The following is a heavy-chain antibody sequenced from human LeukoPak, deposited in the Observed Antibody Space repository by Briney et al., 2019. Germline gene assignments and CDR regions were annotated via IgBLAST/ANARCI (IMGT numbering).Heavy chain of an antibody. Sequence: GGSLRLSCAVSGFSVTTNDMSWVRQAPGKGLEWVSVIYSGERTYYADSVKGRFTISRDNSKNTLYLQMNSLKTEDTAVYYCARDGNYDILTGYYFWYFDLWGRGTLVTVSS. CDR3: ARDGNYDILTGYYFWYFDL. CDR2: IYSGERT. V-gene: IGHV3-53*01. CDR1: GFSVTTND. D-gene: IGHD3-9*01. J-gene: IGHJ2*01.